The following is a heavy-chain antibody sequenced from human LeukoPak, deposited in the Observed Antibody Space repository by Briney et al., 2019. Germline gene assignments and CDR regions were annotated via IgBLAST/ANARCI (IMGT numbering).Heavy chain of an antibody. V-gene: IGHV4-39*01. Sequence: PGGSLRLSCAASGFTFSIYAMSWVRQPPGKGLEWIGSIYYSGSTYYNPSLKSRVTISVDTSKNQFSLKLSSVTAADTAVYYCASDSSGWFLGYWGQGTLVTVSS. CDR3: ASDSSGWFLGY. CDR1: GFTFSIYA. CDR2: IYYSGST. D-gene: IGHD6-19*01. J-gene: IGHJ4*02.